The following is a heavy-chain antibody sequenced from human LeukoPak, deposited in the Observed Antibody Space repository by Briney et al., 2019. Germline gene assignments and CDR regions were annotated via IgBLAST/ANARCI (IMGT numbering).Heavy chain of an antibody. D-gene: IGHD1-26*01. V-gene: IGHV4-39*07. CDR2: IYYSGST. J-gene: IGHJ4*02. CDR3: ARDAGATKGALPGY. Sequence: SETLSLTCTVSGGSISSSSYYWGWIRQPPGKGLEWIGSIYYSGSTYYNPSPKSRVTISVDTSKNQFSLKLSSVTAADTAVYYCARDAGATKGALPGYWGQGTLVTVSS. CDR1: GGSISSSSYY.